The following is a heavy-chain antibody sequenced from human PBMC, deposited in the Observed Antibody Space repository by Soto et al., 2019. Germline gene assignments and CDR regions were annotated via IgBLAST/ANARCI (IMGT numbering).Heavy chain of an antibody. J-gene: IGHJ6*02. Sequence: SETLSLTCTVSGGSISSGGYYWSWIRQHPGKGLEWIGYIYYSGSTYYNPSLKSRVTISVDTSKNQFSLKLSSVTAADTAVYYCARVGLLPATAIHAPYYYYYGMDVWGQGTTVTVSS. D-gene: IGHD2-2*02. CDR3: ARVGLLPATAIHAPYYYYYGMDV. CDR1: GGSISSGGYY. CDR2: IYYSGST. V-gene: IGHV4-31*03.